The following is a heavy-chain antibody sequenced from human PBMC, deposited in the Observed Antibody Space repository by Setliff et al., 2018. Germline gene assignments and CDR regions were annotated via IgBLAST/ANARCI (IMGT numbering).Heavy chain of an antibody. V-gene: IGHV3-21*01. Sequence: YSMTWVRQAPGKGLEWVSYISSSSTYIYYADSVKGRFITSRENAKNSVFLQMASLRAEDTAVYYCARIFKYYYDSSGLDGPHYMDVWGEGTMVTVSS. CDR3: ARIFKYYYDSSGLDGPHYMDV. CDR2: ISSSSTYI. J-gene: IGHJ6*03. D-gene: IGHD3-22*01. CDR1: YS.